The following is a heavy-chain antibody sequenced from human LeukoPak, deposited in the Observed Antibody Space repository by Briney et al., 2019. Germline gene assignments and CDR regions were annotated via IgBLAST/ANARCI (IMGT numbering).Heavy chain of an antibody. CDR2: ISYDGSNK. V-gene: IGHV3-30-3*01. CDR1: GFTFSSYA. Sequence: GGSLRLSCAASGFTFSSYAMHWVRQAPGKGLEWVAVISYDGSNKYYADSVKGRFTISRDNSKNTLYLQMNSLRAEDTAVYYCARGEILRYFDYWGQGTLVTVSS. D-gene: IGHD3-9*01. CDR3: ARGEILRYFDY. J-gene: IGHJ4*02.